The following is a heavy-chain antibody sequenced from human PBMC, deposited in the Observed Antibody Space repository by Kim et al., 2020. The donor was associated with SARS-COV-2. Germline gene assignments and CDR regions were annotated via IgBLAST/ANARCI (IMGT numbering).Heavy chain of an antibody. CDR2: INTNTGNP. D-gene: IGHD3-3*01. V-gene: IGHV7-4-1*02. Sequence: ASVKVSCKASGYTFTSYAMNWVRQAPGQGLEWMGWINTNTGNPTYAQGFTGRFVFSLDTSVSTAYLQISSLKAEDTAVYYCARDPRITIFGVVMYYYYGIDVWGQGTTVTVSS. CDR3: ARDPRITIFGVVMYYYYGIDV. CDR1: GYTFTSYA. J-gene: IGHJ6*02.